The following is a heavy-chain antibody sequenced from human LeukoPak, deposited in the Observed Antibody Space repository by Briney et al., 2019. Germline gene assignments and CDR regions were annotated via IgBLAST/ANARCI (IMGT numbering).Heavy chain of an antibody. CDR2: INPNSGGT. Sequence: ASVKVSCKASGYTFTGYYMHWVRQAPGQGLEWMGWINPNSGGTNYAQKFQGRVTMTRDTSISTAYMELSRLRSDDTGVCYCARDTGDTVTQYYYYYYMDIWGKGTTVTVSS. CDR3: ARDTGDTVTQYYYYYYMDI. CDR1: GYTFTGYY. D-gene: IGHD4-17*01. V-gene: IGHV1-2*02. J-gene: IGHJ6*03.